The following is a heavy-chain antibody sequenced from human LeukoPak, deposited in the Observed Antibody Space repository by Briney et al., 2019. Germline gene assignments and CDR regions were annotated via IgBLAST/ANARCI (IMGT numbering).Heavy chain of an antibody. V-gene: IGHV4-30-2*01. CDR1: GGSISSGSYY. J-gene: IGHJ6*04. CDR2: IYHSGST. D-gene: IGHD2-2*01. Sequence: SETLSLTCTVSGGSISSGSYYWSWIRQPPGKGLEWIGYIYHSGSTYYNPSLKSRVTISVDRSKNQFSLKLSSVTAADTAVYYCASLPFIVVVPAAMGDYYYGMDVWGKGTTVTVSS. CDR3: ASLPFIVVVPAAMGDYYYGMDV.